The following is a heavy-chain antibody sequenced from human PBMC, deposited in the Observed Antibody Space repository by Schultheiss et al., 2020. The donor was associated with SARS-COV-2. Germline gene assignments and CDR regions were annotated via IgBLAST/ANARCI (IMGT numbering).Heavy chain of an antibody. Sequence: GGSLRLSCAASGFTFSSYAMHWVRQATGKGLEWVAVISYDGSNQYYADSVKGRFTISRDNVKNSLYLQMNSLRAEDTAVYYCARTVLPTVTTGYDYWGQGTLVTVSS. D-gene: IGHD4-11*01. CDR2: ISYDGSNQ. J-gene: IGHJ4*02. CDR1: GFTFSSYA. V-gene: IGHV3-30*01. CDR3: ARTVLPTVTTGYDY.